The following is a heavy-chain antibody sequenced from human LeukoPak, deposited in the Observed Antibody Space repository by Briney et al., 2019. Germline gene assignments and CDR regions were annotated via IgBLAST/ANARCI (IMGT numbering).Heavy chain of an antibody. D-gene: IGHD3-22*01. CDR2: VYSGGNT. CDR1: GFAVSDNY. J-gene: IGHJ4*02. CDR3: AKDLETHDTSAC. V-gene: IGHV3-53*01. Sequence: GGSLRLSCTASGFAVSDNYMAWVRQAPGKGLEWVSVVYSGGNTYYADSVEGRFTISRDNSKNTLYLQMNSLRVVDTAVYYCAKDLETHDTSACWGQGTLVTVSS.